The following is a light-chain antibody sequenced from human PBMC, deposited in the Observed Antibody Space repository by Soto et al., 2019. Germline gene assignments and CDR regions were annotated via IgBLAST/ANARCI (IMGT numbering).Light chain of an antibody. J-gene: IGKJ2*01. CDR1: QSVSSSF. CDR2: GAS. Sequence: EIVLTQSPGTLSLSPGERATLSCRASQSVSSSFLAWYQQKPGQSPRLLIYGASSRATGIPDRFIGSGSGTDFTLTISRLEPEDFAVYYCHQYGSSPPYTFGQGTKLEI. CDR3: HQYGSSPPYT. V-gene: IGKV3-20*01.